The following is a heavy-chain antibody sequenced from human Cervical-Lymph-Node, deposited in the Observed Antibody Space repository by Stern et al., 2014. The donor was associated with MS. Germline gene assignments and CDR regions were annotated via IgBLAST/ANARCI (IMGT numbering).Heavy chain of an antibody. D-gene: IGHD1-26*01. CDR3: ARGRELLSLDY. CDR2: MNPYSGNA. V-gene: IGHV1-8*01. J-gene: IGHJ4*02. Sequence: AQLEQSGAEVKKPGASVKVSCKASGYTFTSYDINWVRQGTGQGLEWMGWMNPYSGNAVYAQKFQGRVTMTRDTSTSTAYLELTSLRSEDTAVFYCARGRELLSLDYWGQGTLVTVSS. CDR1: GYTFTSYD.